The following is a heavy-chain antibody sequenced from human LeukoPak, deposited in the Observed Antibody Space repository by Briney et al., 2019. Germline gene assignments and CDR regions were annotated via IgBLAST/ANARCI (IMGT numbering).Heavy chain of an antibody. V-gene: IGHV3-30*18. CDR2: ISYDGSNK. J-gene: IGHJ6*02. CDR3: AKRVVMGRFGEGYGMDV. Sequence: GRSLRLSCAASGFTFSSYGIHWVRQAPGKGLEWVAVISYDGSNKYYADSVKGRFTISRDNSKNTLYLQMNSLRAEDTAVYYCAKRVVMGRFGEGYGMDVWGQGTTVTVSS. CDR1: GFTFSSYG. D-gene: IGHD3-10*01.